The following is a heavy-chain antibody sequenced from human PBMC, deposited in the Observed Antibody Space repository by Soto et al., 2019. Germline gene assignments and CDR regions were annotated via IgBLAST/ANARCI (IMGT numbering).Heavy chain of an antibody. CDR2: ISYDGSNK. Sequence: PGGSLRISCTASGFTFISYAIHVFRQSPGKWLGWVGVISYDGSNKYYADSVKGRFTISRDNSKNTLYLQMNSLRAEDTAVYYCASYDYYGSGSYYQDAFDIWGQGTMVTVSS. J-gene: IGHJ3*02. CDR3: ASYDYYGSGSYYQDAFDI. D-gene: IGHD3-10*01. V-gene: IGHV3-30-3*01. CDR1: GFTFISYA.